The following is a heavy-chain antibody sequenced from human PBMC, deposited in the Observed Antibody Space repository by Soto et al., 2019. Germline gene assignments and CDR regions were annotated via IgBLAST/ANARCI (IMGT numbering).Heavy chain of an antibody. D-gene: IGHD1-26*01. V-gene: IGHV3-66*01. CDR2: IYSAGNT. Sequence: GGSLRLSCAASGFTVSSNYMSWVRQAPGKGLERISIIYSAGNTYYADSVKGRFTISRDNSKNTLYLQMNSLGAEDTAVYYCARDFVVGGPTINYYYGMDVWGQGT. CDR1: GFTVSSNY. CDR3: ARDFVVGGPTINYYYGMDV. J-gene: IGHJ6*02.